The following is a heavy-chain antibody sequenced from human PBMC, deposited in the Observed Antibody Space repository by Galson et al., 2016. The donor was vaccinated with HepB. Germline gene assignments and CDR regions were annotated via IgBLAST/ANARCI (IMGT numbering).Heavy chain of an antibody. J-gene: IGHJ6*02. Sequence: SLRLSCAASGFTSSHYDMHWVRLVAGRGLEWVSAIGSDGDTYYPGPVKGRFTVSRENAKNSLYLQMNNLRAGDTAVYYCVRATVRFSGYDSGMDVWGQGTTVTVSS. V-gene: IGHV3-13*01. CDR3: VRATVRFSGYDSGMDV. CDR1: GFTSSHYD. D-gene: IGHD5-12*01. CDR2: IGSDGDT.